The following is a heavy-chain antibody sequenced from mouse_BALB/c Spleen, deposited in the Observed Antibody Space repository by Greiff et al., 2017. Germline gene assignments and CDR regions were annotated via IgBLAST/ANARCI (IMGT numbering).Heavy chain of an antibody. J-gene: IGHJ3*01. CDR2: IRSKSNNYAT. Sequence: EVKLMESGGGLVQPKGSLKLSCAASGFTFNTYAMNWVRQAPGKGLEWVARIRSKSNNYATYYADSVKDRFTISRDDSQSMLYLQMNNLKTEDTAMYYCVRHGATRTGFAYWGQGTLVTVSA. CDR3: VRHGATRTGFAY. D-gene: IGHD3-1*01. CDR1: GFTFNTYA. V-gene: IGHV10-1*02.